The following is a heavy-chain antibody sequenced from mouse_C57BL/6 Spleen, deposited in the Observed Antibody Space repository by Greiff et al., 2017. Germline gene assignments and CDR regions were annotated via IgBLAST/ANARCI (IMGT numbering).Heavy chain of an antibody. J-gene: IGHJ4*01. V-gene: IGHV1-15*01. D-gene: IGHD2-5*01. CDR3: TRAYYSNLYAMDY. CDR2: IDPETGGT. CDR1: GYTFTDYE. Sequence: LVESGAELVRPGASVTLSCKASGYTFTDYEMHWVKQTPVHGLEWIGAIDPETGGTAYNQKFKGKAILTADKSSSTAYMELRSLTSEDSAVYYCTRAYYSNLYAMDYWGQGTSVTVSS.